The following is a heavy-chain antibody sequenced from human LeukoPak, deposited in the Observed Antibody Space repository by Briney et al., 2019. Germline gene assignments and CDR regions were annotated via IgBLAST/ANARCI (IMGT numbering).Heavy chain of an antibody. J-gene: IGHJ4*02. Sequence: PGGSLRLSCAASGFTFSSYAMHWVRQAPGKGLEWVAGTLYDGTNKYYADSVKGRFTISRDNSKNTLYLQMNSLRAEDTAVYYCAKDQAVESGAGDFDYWGQGTLVTVSS. CDR3: AKDQAVESGAGDFDY. CDR1: GFTFSSYA. CDR2: TLYDGTNK. V-gene: IGHV3-33*05. D-gene: IGHD5-24*01.